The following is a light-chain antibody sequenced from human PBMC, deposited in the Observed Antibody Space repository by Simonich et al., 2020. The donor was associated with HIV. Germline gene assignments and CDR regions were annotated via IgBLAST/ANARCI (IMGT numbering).Light chain of an antibody. V-gene: IGLV6-57*03. Sequence: LTQPSSVSGSPGQSITISCTRRSGSIASNYVQWYQLRPGSAPTTVIHEDNQRPSGVPDRFSGSIDRSSNSASLTISGLQTEDEADYYCQSYDSSNYVFGTGTKVTVL. CDR3: QSYDSSNYV. J-gene: IGLJ1*01. CDR2: EDN. CDR1: SGSIASNY.